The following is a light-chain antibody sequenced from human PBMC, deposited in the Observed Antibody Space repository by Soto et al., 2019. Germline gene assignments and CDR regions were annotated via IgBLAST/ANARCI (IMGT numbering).Light chain of an antibody. J-gene: IGLJ7*01. CDR1: SGHSNYA. CDR3: QTWGTGSASGV. V-gene: IGLV4-69*01. CDR2: VNSGGSH. Sequence: QLVLTQSPSASASLGASVKLTCTLSSGHSNYAIAWHQQQPETGPRYLMKVNSGGSHIKGDGIPDRFSGSSSGAERYLFISSLQSEDEADYYCQTWGTGSASGVFGGGTQLPVL.